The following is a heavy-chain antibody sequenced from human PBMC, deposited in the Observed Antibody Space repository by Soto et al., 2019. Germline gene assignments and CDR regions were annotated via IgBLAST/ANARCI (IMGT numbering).Heavy chain of an antibody. Sequence: GGSLRLSCAASGFTVSSNYMSWVRQAPGKGLEWVSVIYSGGSTYYADSVKGRFTISRDNSKNTLYLQMNSLRAEDTAVYYCARGYDESGYYYDSSGPSYFDYWGQGTLVTVSS. CDR3: ARGYDESGYYYDSSGPSYFDY. D-gene: IGHD3-22*01. CDR1: GFTVSSNY. V-gene: IGHV3-66*01. J-gene: IGHJ4*02. CDR2: IYSGGST.